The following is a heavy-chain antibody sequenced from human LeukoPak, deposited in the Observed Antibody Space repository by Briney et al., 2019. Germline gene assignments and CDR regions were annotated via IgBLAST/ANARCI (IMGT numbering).Heavy chain of an antibody. CDR1: GDSFSGYY. D-gene: IGHD6-19*01. V-gene: IGHV4-4*07. J-gene: IGHJ4*02. CDR3: ARVSSAGIWDY. Sequence: PSETLSLTCTVAGDSFSGYYWSWIRQPAGKGLEWIGRFYTSGSTNYNPSLKGRVTMSVDTSKNQFSLKLSYVTAADTAVYYCARVSSAGIWDYWGQGTLVTVSS. CDR2: FYTSGST.